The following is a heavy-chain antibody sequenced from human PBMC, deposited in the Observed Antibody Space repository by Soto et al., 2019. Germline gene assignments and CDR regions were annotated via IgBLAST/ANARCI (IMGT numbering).Heavy chain of an antibody. CDR3: VRDWTWGFDY. CDR1: GFTFSGYT. Sequence: GSLRLSCSASGFTFSGYTMNWVRQAPGKGLEWISYISKSSGSISYADSVRGRFIISRENAKNSLYLQMTSLRDEDTAIYYCVRDWTWGFDYWGQGALVTVSS. J-gene: IGHJ4*02. D-gene: IGHD3-16*01. CDR2: ISKSSGSI. V-gene: IGHV3-48*02.